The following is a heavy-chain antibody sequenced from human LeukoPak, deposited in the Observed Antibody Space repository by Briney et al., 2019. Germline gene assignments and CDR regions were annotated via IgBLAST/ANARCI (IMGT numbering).Heavy chain of an antibody. CDR2: INPTGGGT. V-gene: IGHV1-46*01. CDR1: GYTFTNYF. D-gene: IGHD2/OR15-2a*01. CDR3: ARGQNKCLGH. J-gene: IGHJ4*02. Sequence: ASVKVSCKASGYTFTNYFMHWVRQVPGQGLEWMGVINPTGGGTTYAQRFQGRVTMTRDTSTSTVHMELSSLRSEDTAVYYCARGQNKCLGHWGQGTLVTVSS.